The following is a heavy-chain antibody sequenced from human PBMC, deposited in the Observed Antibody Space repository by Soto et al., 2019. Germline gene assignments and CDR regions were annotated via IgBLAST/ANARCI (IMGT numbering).Heavy chain of an antibody. J-gene: IGHJ4*02. CDR3: AKDVGNSWSYYFDF. V-gene: IGHV3-33*06. CDR2: IWYEGANE. Sequence: QVQLVESGGGVVKPGTSLRLSVATSGSTFSSFGMYWVRRAPGKGLEWVAVIWYEGANEYYADSVKGRFTISRDNSKNTLYLQMNSLRAEDTAIYYCAKDVGNSWSYYFDFWGQGTLVTVSS. D-gene: IGHD6-13*01. CDR1: GSTFSSFG.